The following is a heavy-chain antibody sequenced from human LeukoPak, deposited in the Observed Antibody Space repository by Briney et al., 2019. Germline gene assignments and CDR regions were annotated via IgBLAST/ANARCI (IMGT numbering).Heavy chain of an antibody. CDR1: GFTFSSYS. J-gene: IGHJ3*02. D-gene: IGHD2-15*01. CDR3: ARTPPAFDI. V-gene: IGHV3-21*01. Sequence: GESLRLSCAASGFTFSSYSMNWVRQASGKGLEWVSSISSSSSYIYYADSVEGRFTISRDNAQNSLYLQMNSLRAEDTAVYYCARTPPAFDIWGQGTMVTVSS. CDR2: ISSSSSYI.